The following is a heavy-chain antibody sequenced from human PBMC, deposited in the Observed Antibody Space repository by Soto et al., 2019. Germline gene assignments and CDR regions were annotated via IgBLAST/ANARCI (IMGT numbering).Heavy chain of an antibody. D-gene: IGHD4-17*01. Sequence: QVQLQESGPGLVKHSGTLSLTCTVSGGSMSSIYWWNWVRQPPGKGLEWIGETHHSGRSNYNQSHKSRATVTVDRSKNHFSLNLSSVTAADTAVYYCARSDATVRDYWGKGTMVTVSS. CDR2: THHSGRS. J-gene: IGHJ4*02. CDR3: ARSDATVRDY. CDR1: GGSMSSIYW. V-gene: IGHV4-4*02.